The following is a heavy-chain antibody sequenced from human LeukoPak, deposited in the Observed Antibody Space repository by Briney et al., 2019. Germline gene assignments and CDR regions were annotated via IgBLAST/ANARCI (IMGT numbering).Heavy chain of an antibody. CDR2: INPSGGST. CDR1: GYTFTSYY. CDR3: ARVPCLTTSCSPINWFDP. J-gene: IGHJ5*02. D-gene: IGHD2-2*01. V-gene: IGHV1-46*01. Sequence: ASVKVSCKASGYTFTSYYMHWVRQAPGQGLEWMGIINPSGGSTSYAQKFQGRVTMTRDTSTSTVYMELSSLRSEDTAVYYCARVPCLTTSCSPINWFDPWGQGALVTVSS.